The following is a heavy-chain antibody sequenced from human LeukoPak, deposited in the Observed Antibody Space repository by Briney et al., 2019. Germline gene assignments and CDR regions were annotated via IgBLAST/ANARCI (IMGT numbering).Heavy chain of an antibody. CDR2: MSPNSGDT. J-gene: IGHJ4*02. D-gene: IGHD1-1*01. Sequence: GASVKVSCKASGYTFTSHDINWVRQATGQGPEWMGWMSPNSGDTGYAQKFQGRVTMTSDSSISTAYMELSSLRSEDTAIYYCVRTPPNWRFDYWGQGTLVTVSS. V-gene: IGHV1-8*01. CDR1: GYTFTSHD. CDR3: VRTPPNWRFDY.